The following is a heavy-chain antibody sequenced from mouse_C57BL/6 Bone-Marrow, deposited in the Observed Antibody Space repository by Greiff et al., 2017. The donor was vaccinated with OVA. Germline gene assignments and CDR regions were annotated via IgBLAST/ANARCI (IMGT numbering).Heavy chain of an antibody. Sequence: QIQLQQSGPELVKPGASVKISCKASGYAFSSSWMNWVKQRPGKGLEWIGRIYPGDGDTNYNGKFKGKATLTADKSSSTAYMQLSSLTSEDSAVYFCARSLCYYGSSPYYFDYWGQGTTLTVSS. D-gene: IGHD1-1*01. CDR3: ARSLCYYGSSPYYFDY. CDR2: IYPGDGDT. CDR1: GYAFSSSW. V-gene: IGHV1-82*01. J-gene: IGHJ2*01.